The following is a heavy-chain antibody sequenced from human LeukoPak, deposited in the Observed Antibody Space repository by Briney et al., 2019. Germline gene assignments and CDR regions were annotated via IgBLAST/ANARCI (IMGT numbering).Heavy chain of an antibody. D-gene: IGHD2-2*01. Sequence: GGSLRLSCAASGFTFSSYSMNWVRQAPGKGLEWVSSISSSSSYIYYADSVKGRFTISRDNAKNSLYLQMNSLRAEDTAVYYCAREATQLGWFDPWAQGTLVTVSS. CDR1: GFTFSSYS. CDR3: AREATQLGWFDP. CDR2: ISSSSSYI. J-gene: IGHJ5*02. V-gene: IGHV3-21*01.